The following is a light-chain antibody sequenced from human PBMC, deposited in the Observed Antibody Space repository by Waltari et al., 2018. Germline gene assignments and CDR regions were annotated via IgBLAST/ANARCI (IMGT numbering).Light chain of an antibody. CDR1: DLPKKY. CDR3: YSTDSSGNHRV. Sequence: SYELTQPPSVSVSPGQTPRITCSGDDLPKKYAYWYQQKPGQAPVVVIYEDTKRPSGIPERFSGSSSGTMATFTISGAQVEDEADYYCYSTDSSGNHRVFGRGTKLTVL. J-gene: IGLJ3*02. V-gene: IGLV3-10*01. CDR2: EDT.